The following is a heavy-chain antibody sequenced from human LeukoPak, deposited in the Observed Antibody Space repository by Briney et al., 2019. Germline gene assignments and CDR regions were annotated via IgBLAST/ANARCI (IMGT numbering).Heavy chain of an antibody. V-gene: IGHV4-59*01. CDR3: VRLGIAEPEGSRYNTDY. CDR1: GDLIFNYF. D-gene: IGHD3-3*01. Sequence: PSETLSLTCPVSGDLIFNYFCSWFLQPPGTGLEWIGDIHYSGSTKCNTTIKSRVSISRHTSKSQFFLNLDSVTSADTAVYYCVRLGIAEPEGSRYNTDYWGQGLLVTVSS. J-gene: IGHJ4*02. CDR2: IHYSGST.